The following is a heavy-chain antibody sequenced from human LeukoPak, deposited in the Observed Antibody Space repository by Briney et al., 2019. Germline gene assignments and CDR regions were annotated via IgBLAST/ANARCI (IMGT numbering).Heavy chain of an antibody. CDR1: RFTFSSYT. J-gene: IGHJ6*03. D-gene: IGHD2-2*01. CDR3: AKDGGYCSSTSCQYYYYYMDV. Sequence: GGSLRLSCAASRFTFSSYTMNWVRQAPGKGLEWVSSISSSSTYIYYADSVKGRFTISRDNAKNSLFLQMNSLRAEDTAVYYCAKDGGYCSSTSCQYYYYYMDVWGKGTTVTISS. V-gene: IGHV3-21*01. CDR2: ISSSSTYI.